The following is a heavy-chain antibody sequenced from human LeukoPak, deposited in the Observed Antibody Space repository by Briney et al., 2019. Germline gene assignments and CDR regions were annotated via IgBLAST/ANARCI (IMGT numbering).Heavy chain of an antibody. CDR1: GFTFSSYP. CDR2: ISGSGGTT. D-gene: IGHD6-19*01. J-gene: IGHJ4*02. Sequence: GGSLRPSCAPSGFTFSSYPMSWVPQAPGKGLDWVSSISGSGGTTYYADSVKGRFTISRDNPNNTLDLQMNSLTAEDTAVYYCAKGPVAVAGYYFDHWGQGTLVTVSS. CDR3: AKGPVAVAGYYFDH. V-gene: IGHV3-23*01.